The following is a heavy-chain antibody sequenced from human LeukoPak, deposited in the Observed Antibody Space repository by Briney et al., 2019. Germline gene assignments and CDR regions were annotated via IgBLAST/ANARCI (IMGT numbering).Heavy chain of an antibody. Sequence: GGSLRLSCAASEFTFDDYAMHWVRQAPGKGLEWVSGISWNSGSIGYADSVKGRFTISRDNAKNSLYLQMNSLRAEDTALYYCAKGSSSGWYGNWFDPWGQGTLVTVSS. V-gene: IGHV3-9*01. J-gene: IGHJ5*02. D-gene: IGHD6-19*01. CDR2: ISWNSGSI. CDR3: AKGSSSGWYGNWFDP. CDR1: EFTFDDYA.